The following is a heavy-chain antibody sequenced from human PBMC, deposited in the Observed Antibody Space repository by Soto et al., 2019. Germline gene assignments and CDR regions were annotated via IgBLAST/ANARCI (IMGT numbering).Heavy chain of an antibody. Sequence: EVQLVESGGGLVQPGESLRLSCAASGFTLSSYWMSWVRQAPGKGLEGVANIKQDGSGIFYVDSVKGRFTISRDNAKNSLYLQLISRRAEDTAVYYCARSTMVRGVIINDWGQGTLVTVSS. D-gene: IGHD3-10*01. CDR3: ARSTMVRGVIIND. V-gene: IGHV3-7*01. CDR1: GFTLSSYW. CDR2: IKQDGSGI. J-gene: IGHJ4*02.